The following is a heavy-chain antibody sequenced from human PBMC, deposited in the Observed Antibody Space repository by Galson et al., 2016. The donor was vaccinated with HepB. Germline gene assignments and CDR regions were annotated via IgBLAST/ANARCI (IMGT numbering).Heavy chain of an antibody. V-gene: IGHV3-33*01. CDR1: GFTFSNYG. CDR2: VRYDGTNQ. CDR3: ARIGAAAGRPDYYSYGVDV. J-gene: IGHJ6*02. Sequence: SLRLSCAASGFTFSNYGMHWFRQAPGKGLEWVAVVRYDGTNQDYADSVKGRFTISRDNSKNTLFLQMNSLRAEDTAVYYCARIGAAAGRPDYYSYGVDVWGQGTTVTISS. D-gene: IGHD6-13*01.